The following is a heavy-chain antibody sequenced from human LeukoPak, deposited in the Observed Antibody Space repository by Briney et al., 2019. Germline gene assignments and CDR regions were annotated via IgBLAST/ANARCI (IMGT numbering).Heavy chain of an antibody. J-gene: IGHJ2*01. CDR3: ATGIAVAGYWYFDL. V-gene: IGHV4-34*01. CDR1: GGSFSGYY. Sequence: SETLSLTCAVYGGSFSGYYWSWIRQPPGKGLEWIGEINHSGSTNYNPSLKSRVTISVDTSKNQFSLKLSSVTAADTAVYYCATGIAVAGYWYFDLWGRGTLVTVSS. CDR2: INHSGST. D-gene: IGHD6-19*01.